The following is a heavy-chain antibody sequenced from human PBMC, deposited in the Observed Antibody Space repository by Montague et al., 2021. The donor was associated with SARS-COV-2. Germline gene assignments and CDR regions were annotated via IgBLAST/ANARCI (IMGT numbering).Heavy chain of an antibody. CDR1: DVSLSTSTW. CDR3: WRGGLGNRGFDY. CDR2: IYLSGFT. Sequence: SETLSLTCVVSDVSLSTSTWWSWFRQSPGKGLLWVGGIYLSGFTQYNPSVKSRVSISLDDSRSQFSLRLPSVTAADTAVYFCWRGGLGNRGFDYGGKGTLVTVPS. J-gene: IGHJ4*02. V-gene: IGHV4-4*02. D-gene: IGHD3/OR15-3a*01.